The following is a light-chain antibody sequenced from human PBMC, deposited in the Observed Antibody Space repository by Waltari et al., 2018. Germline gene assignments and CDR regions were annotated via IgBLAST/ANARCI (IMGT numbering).Light chain of an antibody. CDR2: DVS. CDR3: LSYAGNDGYF. J-gene: IGLJ1*01. Sequence: SPGQSVTISCTGTSSDVGGYNYVSWYQHHPGKAPKLMLTDVSKRPSGVPDRFSGSKSGNTASLTISGLQADDEADYYCLSYAGNDGYFFGTGTRVTVL. CDR1: SSDVGGYNY. V-gene: IGLV2-11*01.